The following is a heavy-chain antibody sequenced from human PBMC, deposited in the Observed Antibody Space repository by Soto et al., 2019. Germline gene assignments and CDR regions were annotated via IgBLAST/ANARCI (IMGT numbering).Heavy chain of an antibody. D-gene: IGHD3-3*01. CDR2: IYPGDSDT. V-gene: IGHV5-51*01. CDR3: ARILYGFWSGYKGMDV. Sequence: GESLKISCKGSGYSFTSYWIGWVRQMPGKGLEWMGIIYPGDSDTRYSPSFQGQVTISADKSISTAYLQWSSLKASDTAMYYCARILYGFWSGYKGMDVWGQGTTVTVSS. J-gene: IGHJ6*02. CDR1: GYSFTSYW.